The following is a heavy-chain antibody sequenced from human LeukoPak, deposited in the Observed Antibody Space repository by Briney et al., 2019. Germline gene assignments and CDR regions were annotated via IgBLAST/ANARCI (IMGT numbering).Heavy chain of an antibody. D-gene: IGHD5-18*01. CDR3: ARSGVDTYGLQASGDFDY. CDR1: GYTFTSYG. V-gene: IGHV1-2*06. Sequence: ASVKVSCKASGYTFTSYGISWVRQAPGQGLEWMGRISPNSGDTNYAQKFQGRVTMTRDTSSSTAYMELSRLRSDDTAVYYRARSGVDTYGLQASGDFDYWGQGILVTVSS. CDR2: ISPNSGDT. J-gene: IGHJ4*02.